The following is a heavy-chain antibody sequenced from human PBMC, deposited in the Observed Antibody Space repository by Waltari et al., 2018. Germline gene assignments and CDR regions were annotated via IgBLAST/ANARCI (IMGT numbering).Heavy chain of an antibody. CDR3: AKDSEEESYGMDV. CDR1: GFTFSSYG. J-gene: IGHJ6*02. CDR2: ISNDGSNK. V-gene: IGHV3-30*18. Sequence: QVQLVESGGGVVQPGRSLRLSCAASGFTFSSYGMHWVRRVPGKGLDWVAVISNDGSNKYYADSVKGRFTISRDNSKNTLYLQMNSRRAEDTAVYYCAKDSEEESYGMDVWGQGTTVTVSS. D-gene: IGHD1-26*01.